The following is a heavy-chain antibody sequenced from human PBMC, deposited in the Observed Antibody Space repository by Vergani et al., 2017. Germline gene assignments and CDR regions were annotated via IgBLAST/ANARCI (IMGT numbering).Heavy chain of an antibody. J-gene: IGHJ5*02. V-gene: IGHV4-34*01. CDR1: GGSFSGYY. CDR3: AREFGATIDSLYNWFDP. D-gene: IGHD5-12*01. Sequence: QVQLQQWGAGLLKPSETLSLTCAVYGGSFSGYYWSWIRQPPGKGLEWIGEINHRGSTNYNPSLKSRVTISVDTSKNQFSLKLSSVTAADTAVYYCAREFGATIDSLYNWFDPWGQGTLVTVSS. CDR2: INHRGST.